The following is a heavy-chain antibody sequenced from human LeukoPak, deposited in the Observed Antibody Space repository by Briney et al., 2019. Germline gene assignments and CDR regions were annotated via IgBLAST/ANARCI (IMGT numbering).Heavy chain of an antibody. CDR2: IYYSGST. CDR1: GGSISSGGYS. V-gene: IGHV4-31*03. Sequence: SETLSLTCTVSGGSISSGGYSWSWIRQHPGKGLEWIGYIYYSGSTYYNPSLKSRVTISVDTSKNQFSLKLSSVTAADTAVYYCARDYYDSSGPPHWGQGTLVTVSS. D-gene: IGHD3-22*01. J-gene: IGHJ1*01. CDR3: ARDYYDSSGPPH.